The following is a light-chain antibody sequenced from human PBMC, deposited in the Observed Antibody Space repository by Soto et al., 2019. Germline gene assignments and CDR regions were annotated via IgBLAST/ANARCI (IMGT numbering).Light chain of an antibody. Sequence: DIQMTQSPSALSASVGDRVNITCRASQSISTWLAWYQQKPGEAPKLLMYKASSLDSGVPSRFSGSGSGTEFTLTISGLQPEDFATYYCQQYNDYWTFGQGTKVDIK. CDR2: KAS. CDR3: QQYNDYWT. V-gene: IGKV1-5*03. CDR1: QSISTW. J-gene: IGKJ1*01.